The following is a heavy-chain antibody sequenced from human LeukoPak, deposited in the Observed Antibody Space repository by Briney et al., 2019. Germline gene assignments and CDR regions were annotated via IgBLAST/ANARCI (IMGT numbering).Heavy chain of an antibody. V-gene: IGHV3-74*01. Sequence: GGSLRLSCEASGFTFRSYWMHWVRQAQVKGLVWVSRLKNDGRSTNSADSVKGRFTISRDDAKNTLYLQMNSLRADDTAVYYCARARNGDSLFDYWGQGTLVTVSS. D-gene: IGHD4-17*01. J-gene: IGHJ4*02. CDR3: ARARNGDSLFDY. CDR1: GFTFRSYW. CDR2: LKNDGRST.